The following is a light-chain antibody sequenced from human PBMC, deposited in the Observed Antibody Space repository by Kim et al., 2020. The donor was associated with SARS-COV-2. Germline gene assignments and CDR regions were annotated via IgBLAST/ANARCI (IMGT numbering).Light chain of an antibody. CDR1: NIGSKS. V-gene: IGLV3-21*04. J-gene: IGLJ3*02. Sequence: SYELTQPPSVSVASGKTARITCGGNNIGSKSVHWYQQKPGQAPVLVIYYDSDRPSGIPERFSGSNSGNTATLTISRVEAGDEADYYCQVWDSSSDHPNWV. CDR3: QVWDSSSDHPNWV. CDR2: YDS.